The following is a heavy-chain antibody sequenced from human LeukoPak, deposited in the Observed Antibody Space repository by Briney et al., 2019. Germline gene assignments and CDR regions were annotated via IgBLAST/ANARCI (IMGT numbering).Heavy chain of an antibody. J-gene: IGHJ4*02. V-gene: IGHV3-48*03. CDR2: ISSSGSTI. CDR1: GFTFSSYE. CDR3: ARGGSSTSCFDY. Sequence: PGGSLRLSCAASGFTFSSYEMNWVRQAPGEGLEGVSYISSSGSTIYYADSVKGRFTISRDNAKNSLYLQMNSLRAEDTAVYYCARGGSSTSCFDYWGQGTLVTVSS. D-gene: IGHD2-2*01.